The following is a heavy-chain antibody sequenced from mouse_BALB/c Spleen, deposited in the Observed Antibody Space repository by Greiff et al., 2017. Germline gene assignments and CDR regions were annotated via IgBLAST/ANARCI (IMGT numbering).Heavy chain of an antibody. D-gene: IGHD2-3*01. Sequence: EVQRVESGPELVKPGASVKIPCKASGYTFTDYNMDWVKQSHGKSLEWIGDINPNNGGTIYNQKFKGKATLTVDKSSSTAYMELRSLTSEDTAVYYCARVGGWLLPWLAEWGQGTLVTVAA. CDR3: ARVGGWLLPWLAE. V-gene: IGHV1-18*01. J-gene: IGHJ3*01. CDR1: GYTFTDYN. CDR2: INPNNGGT.